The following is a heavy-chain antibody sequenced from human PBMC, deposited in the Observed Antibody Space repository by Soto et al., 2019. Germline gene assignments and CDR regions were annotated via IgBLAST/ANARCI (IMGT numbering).Heavy chain of an antibody. J-gene: IGHJ6*02. D-gene: IGHD3-3*01. CDR1: GYTLTELS. CDR3: ARVLSWASYYDFWSGYYNYYYYGMDV. CDR2: FDPEDGET. Sequence: ASVKVSCKVSGYTLTELSMHWVRQAPGKGLEWMGGFDPEDGETIYAQKLQGRVTMTRNTSISTAYMELSSLRSEDTAVYYCARVLSWASYYDFWSGYYNYYYYGMDVWGQGTTVTVSS. V-gene: IGHV1-24*01.